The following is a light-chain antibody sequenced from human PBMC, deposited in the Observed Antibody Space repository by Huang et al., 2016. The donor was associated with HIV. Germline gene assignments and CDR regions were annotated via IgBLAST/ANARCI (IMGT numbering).Light chain of an antibody. CDR1: QDRNNF. Sequence: IRMTQSPSSLSASTGDRVTITCRANQDRNNFLAWYQQRPGSVPKLLIYAASTLQRGVPSRFSGNGSGTDFTLTIGCLHSEDVATYYCQQYDIHPLTFGPGTRVDIK. V-gene: IGKV1-8*01. CDR3: QQYDIHPLT. CDR2: AAS. J-gene: IGKJ3*01.